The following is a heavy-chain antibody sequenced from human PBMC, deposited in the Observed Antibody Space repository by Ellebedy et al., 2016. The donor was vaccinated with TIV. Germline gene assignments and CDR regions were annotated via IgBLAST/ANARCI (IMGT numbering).Heavy chain of an antibody. D-gene: IGHD5-24*01. J-gene: IGHJ6*03. Sequence: SETLSLTCAVYGGSFSGYYWSWIRQPPGKGLEWIGEINHSGSTNYNPSLKSRVTISVDTSKNQFSLKLSSVTAADTAVYYCARQGRDGHMFYYYYYMDVWGKGTTVTVSS. CDR1: GGSFSGYY. V-gene: IGHV4-34*09. CDR3: ARQGRDGHMFYYYYYMDV. CDR2: INHSGST.